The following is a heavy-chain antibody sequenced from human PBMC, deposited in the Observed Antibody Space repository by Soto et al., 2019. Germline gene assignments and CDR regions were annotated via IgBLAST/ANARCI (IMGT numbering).Heavy chain of an antibody. J-gene: IGHJ3*02. CDR2: ISSSSSTI. V-gene: IGHV3-48*02. CDR1: GFTFSSYS. D-gene: IGHD3-22*01. Sequence: PGGSLRLSCAASGFTFSSYSMNWVRQAPGKGLEWVSYISSSSSTIYYADSVKGRFTISRDNAKNSLYLQMNSLRDEDKAVYYCARGKYYYSSGPYDAFDIWGQGTMVTVSS. CDR3: ARGKYYYSSGPYDAFDI.